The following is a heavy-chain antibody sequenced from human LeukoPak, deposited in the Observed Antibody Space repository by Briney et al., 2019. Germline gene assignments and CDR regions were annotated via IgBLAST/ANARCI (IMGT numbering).Heavy chain of an antibody. D-gene: IGHD3-10*01. Sequence: SETLSLTCTVSGGSISNYYWSWIRQPPGKGLEWIGFIHSDGGANYNASLNSRATISRDTSRSQVSLKLTSVTAADTAVYYCASSNLGSLGQFDPWGQGTLVTVSS. CDR1: GGSISNYY. CDR2: IHSDGGA. J-gene: IGHJ5*02. V-gene: IGHV4-59*01. CDR3: ASSNLGSLGQFDP.